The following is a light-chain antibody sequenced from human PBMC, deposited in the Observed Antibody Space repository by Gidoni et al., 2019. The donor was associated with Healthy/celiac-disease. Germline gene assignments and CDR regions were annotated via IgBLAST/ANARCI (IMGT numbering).Light chain of an antibody. CDR2: GAS. J-gene: IGKJ4*01. CDR1: QSVSSSY. V-gene: IGKV3-20*01. Sequence: EIVLTQSPGTLSLSPGERATLSCRASQSVSSSYLAWYQQKPGQAPRLLIYGASSRATGIPDRFSGSGSGTDFTLTISRLEPEDFAVYYCQQYGSSPSPFGGGNKVEIK. CDR3: QQYGSSPSP.